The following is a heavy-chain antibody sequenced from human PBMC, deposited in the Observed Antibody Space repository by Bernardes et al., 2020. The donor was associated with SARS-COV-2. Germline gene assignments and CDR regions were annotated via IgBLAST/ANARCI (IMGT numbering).Heavy chain of an antibody. CDR2: FDPEDGET. J-gene: IGHJ5*02. CDR1: GYTLIEIS. CDR3: AHRPSSKPLTILRRGDWFDP. V-gene: IGHV1-24*01. D-gene: IGHD3-3*01. Sequence: ASVKVSCKVSGYTLIEISMHWVRQAPGKGLEWMGGFDPEDGETIYNPSLKSRVTITRDTSQNQVVLTMTDMDPVDTATYYCAHRPSSKPLTILRRGDWFDPWGQGTLVIVSS.